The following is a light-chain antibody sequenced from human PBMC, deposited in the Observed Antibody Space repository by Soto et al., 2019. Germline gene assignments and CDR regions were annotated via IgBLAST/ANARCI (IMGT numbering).Light chain of an antibody. CDR1: QSVGSD. CDR3: QQYGSSPYT. Sequence: EIVSIQSPATLSLSPGERATLSCRASQSVGSDLAWYQQKPGLAPRLLIYDASSRATGIPDRFSGSGSGTDFTLTISRLEPEDFAVYYCQQYGSSPYTFGQGTRLEIK. V-gene: IGKV3D-20*01. CDR2: DAS. J-gene: IGKJ5*01.